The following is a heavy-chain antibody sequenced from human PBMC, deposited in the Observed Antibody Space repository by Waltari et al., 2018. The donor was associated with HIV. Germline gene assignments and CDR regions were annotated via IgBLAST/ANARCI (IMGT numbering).Heavy chain of an antibody. J-gene: IGHJ4*02. D-gene: IGHD3-22*01. CDR2: IYYRGST. CDR1: GGTSRSILYV. CDR3: ARHSLTYYYDSSGYSVAFDY. Sequence: QLQLQESGPGLVKPSETLSLTCTAPGGTSRSILYVWGETSQPPGTGLEWIGSIYYRGSTYYNPSLKSRVTISVDTSKNQFSLKLSSVTAADTAVYYCARHSLTYYYDSSGYSVAFDYWGQGTLVTVSS. V-gene: IGHV4-39*01.